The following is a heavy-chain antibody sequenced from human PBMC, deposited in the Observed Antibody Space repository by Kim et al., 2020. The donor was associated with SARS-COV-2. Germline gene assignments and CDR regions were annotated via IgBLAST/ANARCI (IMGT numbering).Heavy chain of an antibody. CDR3: AKNVPLTGLDF. Sequence: GVSLRLSCAASGFSFSTYAMGWVRQAPGKGLEWVSAIGSTGIDKHYADSVTGRFTISRDNSQNTLYLHMNSLRDEDTAVYYCAKNVPLTGLDFWGQGTLVTVSS. CDR2: IGSTGIDK. J-gene: IGHJ4*02. V-gene: IGHV3-23*01. D-gene: IGHD7-27*01. CDR1: GFSFSTYA.